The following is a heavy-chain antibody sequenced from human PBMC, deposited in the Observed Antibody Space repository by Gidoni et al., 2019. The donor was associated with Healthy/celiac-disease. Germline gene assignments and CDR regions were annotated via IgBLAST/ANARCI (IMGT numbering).Heavy chain of an antibody. J-gene: IGHJ4*02. V-gene: IGHV3-49*05. Sequence: EVQLVESGGGLVKPGRSLRLSCTASGFTFGDYAMSWFRQAPGKGLEWVGFIRSKAYGGTTEYAASVKGRFTISRDDSKSIAYLQMNSLKTEDTAVYYCTRDDSSGWYYFDYWGQGTLVTVSS. D-gene: IGHD6-19*01. CDR3: TRDDSSGWYYFDY. CDR2: IRSKAYGGTT. CDR1: GFTFGDYA.